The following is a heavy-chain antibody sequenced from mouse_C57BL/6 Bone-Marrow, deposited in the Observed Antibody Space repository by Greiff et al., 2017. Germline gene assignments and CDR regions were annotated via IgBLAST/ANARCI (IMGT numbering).Heavy chain of an antibody. CDR1: GYAFTNYL. Sequence: QVQLKESGAELVRPGTSVKVSCKASGYAFTNYLIEWVKQRPGQGLEWIGVINPGSGGTNYNEKFKGKATLTADKSSSTAYMQLSSLTSEDSAVYFCARRGYLDYWGQGTTLTVSS. J-gene: IGHJ2*01. V-gene: IGHV1-54*01. CDR2: INPGSGGT. CDR3: ARRGYLDY.